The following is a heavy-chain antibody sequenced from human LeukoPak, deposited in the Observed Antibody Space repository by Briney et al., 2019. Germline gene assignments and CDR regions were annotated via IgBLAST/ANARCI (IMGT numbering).Heavy chain of an antibody. J-gene: IGHJ6*02. V-gene: IGHV3-53*01. CDR3: ARDDTAMAGYYYYGMDV. CDR2: IYSGGST. D-gene: IGHD5-18*01. CDR1: GFTVSSNY. Sequence: GGSLRLSCAASGFTVSSNYMSWVRQAPGKGLEWVSVIYSGGSTYYADSVKGRFTISRDNSKNTLYLQMNSLRAEDTAVYYCARDDTAMAGYYYYGMDVWGQGTTVTVSS.